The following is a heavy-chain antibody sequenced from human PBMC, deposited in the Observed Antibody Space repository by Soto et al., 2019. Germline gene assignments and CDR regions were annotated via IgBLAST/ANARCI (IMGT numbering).Heavy chain of an antibody. CDR1: GFTFSSYA. D-gene: IGHD1-1*01. CDR3: AGAMVALDFYGMDV. CDR2: ISYDGSNK. J-gene: IGHJ6*02. Sequence: QVQLVESGGGVVQPGRSLRLSCAASGFTFSSYAMHWVRQAPGKGLEWVAVISYDGSNKYYADSVKGRFTISRDNSKNTLYLQMNSLRGEDTAVYYCAGAMVALDFYGMDVWGQGTTVTVSS. V-gene: IGHV3-30-3*01.